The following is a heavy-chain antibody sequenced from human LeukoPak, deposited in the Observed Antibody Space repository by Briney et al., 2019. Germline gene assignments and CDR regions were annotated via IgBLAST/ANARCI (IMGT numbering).Heavy chain of an antibody. CDR2: IDTDGSFT. D-gene: IGHD1-26*01. Sequence: GGSLRLSCAASGFTFSSYWMHWVRQAPVKGLVWVSRIDTDGSFTSYADSVRGRFTISRDNAKNTLYLQMSSLRAEDTAVYYCIRGTVGAPGNDYWGQGTLVTVSS. CDR3: IRGTVGAPGNDY. V-gene: IGHV3-74*01. CDR1: GFTFSSYW. J-gene: IGHJ4*02.